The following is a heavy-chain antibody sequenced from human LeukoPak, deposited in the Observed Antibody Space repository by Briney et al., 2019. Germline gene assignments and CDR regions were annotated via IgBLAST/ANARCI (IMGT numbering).Heavy chain of an antibody. V-gene: IGHV1-46*01. D-gene: IGHD1-1*01. J-gene: IGHJ4*02. CDR2: IKVYGDTT. CDR3: ARESPSTFYFDY. CDR1: GNTFTSFQ. Sequence: GASVNVSCKASGNTFTSFQIHWVRQAPGQGLEYMGIIKVYGDTTIYAQRFQGRITMTRDTSTSTVYMELSSLNSEDTAVYYCARESPSTFYFDYWGQGTLVTVPS.